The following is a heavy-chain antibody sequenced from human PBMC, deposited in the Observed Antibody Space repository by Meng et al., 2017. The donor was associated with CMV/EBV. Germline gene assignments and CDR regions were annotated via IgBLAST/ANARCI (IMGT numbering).Heavy chain of an antibody. D-gene: IGHD2-2*01. Sequence: SGPTLVKPTQTLTLTCTFSGFSLSTSGVGVGWIRQPPGKALEWLALIYWNDDKRYSPSLKSRLTITKDTSKNQVVLTMTNMDPVDTATYYCAHRQYSCSSTSCFPSWFDPWGQGTLVTVSS. V-gene: IGHV2-5*01. J-gene: IGHJ5*02. CDR3: AHRQYSCSSTSCFPSWFDP. CDR1: GFSLSTSGVG. CDR2: IYWNDDK.